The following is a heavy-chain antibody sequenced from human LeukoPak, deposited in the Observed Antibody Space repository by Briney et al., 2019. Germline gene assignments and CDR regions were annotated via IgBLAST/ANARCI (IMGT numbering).Heavy chain of an antibody. CDR2: IYPGDYET. V-gene: IGHV5-51*01. Sequence: GESLKISCEGSGYSFSNHGIGWVRQMPGKGLEWIGIIYPGDYETRYSPSFQGLVTISVDKSISTAYLQWSSLKASDTAMYYCAIPPGYCGNDCSFDHWGQGTLVTVSS. CDR3: AIPPGYCGNDCSFDH. D-gene: IGHD2-21*02. CDR1: GYSFSNHG. J-gene: IGHJ4*02.